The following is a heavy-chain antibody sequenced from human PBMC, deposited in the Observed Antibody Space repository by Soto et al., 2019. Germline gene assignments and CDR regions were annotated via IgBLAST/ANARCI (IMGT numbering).Heavy chain of an antibody. Sequence: PSETLSLTCAVCGGSFSGYYLSWIRQPPGKGLEWIGEINHSGSTNYNPSLKSRVTMSVDTSKNQFSLKLSSVTAADTAVYYCARDSAVVRRNWFDPWGQGTLVTVSS. CDR2: INHSGST. CDR3: ARDSAVVRRNWFDP. D-gene: IGHD6-19*01. V-gene: IGHV4-34*01. J-gene: IGHJ5*02. CDR1: GGSFSGYY.